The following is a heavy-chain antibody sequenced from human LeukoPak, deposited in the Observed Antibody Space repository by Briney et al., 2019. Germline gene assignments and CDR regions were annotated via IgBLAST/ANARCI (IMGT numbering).Heavy chain of an antibody. CDR2: INPSGGST. D-gene: IGHD1-1*01. CDR1: GYTFTSYY. J-gene: IGHJ4*02. CDR3: ARDLTGTTPSDC. Sequence: ASVKVSCKASGYTFTSYYMHWVRQAPGQGLEWMGIINPSGGSTSYAQEFQGRVTMTRDTSTSTVYMELSSLRSEDTAVYYCARDLTGTTPSDCWGQGTLVTVSS. V-gene: IGHV1-46*01.